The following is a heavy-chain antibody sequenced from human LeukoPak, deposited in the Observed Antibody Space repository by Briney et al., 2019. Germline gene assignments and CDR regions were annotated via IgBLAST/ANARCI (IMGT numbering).Heavy chain of an antibody. J-gene: IGHJ4*02. CDR1: GGSFSGYY. D-gene: IGHD5-18*01. CDR2: INHSGST. CDR3: ARDRSGYSYGFGNFDY. Sequence: SETLSLTCAVYGGSFSGYYWSWIRQPPGKGLEWIGEINHSGSTNYNPSLKSRVTISVDTSKNQFSLKLSSVTAADTAVYYCARDRSGYSYGFGNFDYWGQGTLVTVSS. V-gene: IGHV4-34*01.